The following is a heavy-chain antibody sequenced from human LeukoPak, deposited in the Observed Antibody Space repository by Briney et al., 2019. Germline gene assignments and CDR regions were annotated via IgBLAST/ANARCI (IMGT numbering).Heavy chain of an antibody. V-gene: IGHV3-23*01. CDR2: IGSGSVDK. J-gene: IGHJ5*01. Sequence: GGSLRLSCAASGFTFSSYAMSWVRQAPGKGLEWVSVIGSGSVDKHYADTVRGRFDISRDNSKNRLFLQMNSLRVEDSGVYYCAKRVPLTALDSWGQGTLVTVSS. CDR3: AKRVPLTALDS. CDR1: GFTFSSYA. D-gene: IGHD3-3*01.